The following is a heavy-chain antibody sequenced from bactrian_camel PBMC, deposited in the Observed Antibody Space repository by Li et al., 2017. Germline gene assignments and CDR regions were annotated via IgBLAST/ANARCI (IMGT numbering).Heavy chain of an antibody. Sequence: HVQLVESGGGSVQAGGSLRLSCVASGYTYGEYCVGWFRQAPGKRLEGVAAIYPGGGRIDYADSVKGRFTISKDNAKNTLYLQMNSLKPEDTAMYYCSNGKDQSGWKTPGRSATSGTDCNLMHDYEFTDWGQGTQVTVS. CDR3: SNGKDQSGWKTPGRSATSGTDCNLMHDYEFTD. J-gene: IGHJ4*01. CDR2: IYPGGGRI. V-gene: IGHV3S1*01. D-gene: IGHD4*01. CDR1: GYTYGEYC.